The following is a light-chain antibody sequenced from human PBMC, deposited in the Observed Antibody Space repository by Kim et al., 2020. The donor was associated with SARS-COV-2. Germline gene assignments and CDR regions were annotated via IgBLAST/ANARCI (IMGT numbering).Light chain of an antibody. J-gene: IGKJ2*01. CDR2: DAS. Sequence: DIQMTQSPSSLSASVGDRVTITCRASQGIYKNLAWYQQKPGKVPKLLIYDASKLESGFPSRFSGRGSGTSFTLTINSLQPEDVATYYCQKYDVAPYTFGQGTKLEI. CDR1: QGIYKN. CDR3: QKYDVAPYT. V-gene: IGKV1-27*01.